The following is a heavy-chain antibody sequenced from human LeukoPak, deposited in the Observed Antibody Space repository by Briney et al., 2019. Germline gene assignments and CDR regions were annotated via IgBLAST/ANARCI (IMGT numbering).Heavy chain of an antibody. J-gene: IGHJ3*02. CDR2: INHSGST. V-gene: IGHV4-34*01. CDR1: GRSFSGYY. Sequence: SETLSLTCAVYGRSFSGYYWSWIRQPPGKGLEWIGEINHSGSTNYNPSLKSRVTISVDTSKNQFSLRLSSVTAADTAVYYCARPGGFLYYYCSGTSNAFDMWGRGTMVTVSS. CDR3: ARPGGFLYYYCSGTSNAFDM. D-gene: IGHD3-10*01.